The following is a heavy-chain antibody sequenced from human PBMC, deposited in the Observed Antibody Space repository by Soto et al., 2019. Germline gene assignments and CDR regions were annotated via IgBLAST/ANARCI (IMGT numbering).Heavy chain of an antibody. D-gene: IGHD3-10*01. CDR3: ARVRVDYYGSGSYYNPYFDY. V-gene: IGHV3-66*02. CDR2: IYSGGST. CDR1: GFTVSSNY. J-gene: IGHJ4*02. Sequence: GGSLRLSCAASGFTVSSNYMSLVRQAPGKGLEWVSVIYSGGSTYYADSVKGRFTISRDNSKNTLYLQMNSLRAEDTAVYYCARVRVDYYGSGSYYNPYFDYWGQGTLVTVSS.